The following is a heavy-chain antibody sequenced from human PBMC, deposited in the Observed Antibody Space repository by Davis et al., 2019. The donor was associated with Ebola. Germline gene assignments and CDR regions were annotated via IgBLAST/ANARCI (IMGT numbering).Heavy chain of an antibody. V-gene: IGHV3-30*18. CDR2: ISYDGSNK. D-gene: IGHD3-10*01. CDR3: AKVKFARLTGGGGYFDY. J-gene: IGHJ4*02. CDR1: GFTFSSYG. Sequence: GESLKISCAASGFTFSSYGMHWVRQAPGKGLEWVAVISYDGSNKYYADSVKGRFTISRDNSKNTVYLQMNSLRAEDTAVYYCAKVKFARLTGGGGYFDYWGQGTLVTVSS.